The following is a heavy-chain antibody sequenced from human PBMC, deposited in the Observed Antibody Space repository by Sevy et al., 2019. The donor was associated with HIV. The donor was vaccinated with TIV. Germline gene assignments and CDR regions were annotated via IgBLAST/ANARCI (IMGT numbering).Heavy chain of an antibody. CDR3: ATAREYYSDNSGYLDY. Sequence: ALVKVSCKVSGYTLSELSMHWVRQPPGKGLEWMGRFDPDDGETIYAQRFQGRVTMTEDTSADTAYMELSSLRSDDTAMYYCATAREYYSDNSGYLDYWGQRTPVTVSS. D-gene: IGHD3-22*01. CDR2: FDPDDGET. V-gene: IGHV1-24*01. CDR1: GYTLSELS. J-gene: IGHJ4*02.